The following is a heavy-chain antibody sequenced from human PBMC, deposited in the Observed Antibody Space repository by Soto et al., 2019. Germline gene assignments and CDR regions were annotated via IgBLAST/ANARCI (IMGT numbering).Heavy chain of an antibody. V-gene: IGHV1-2*02. D-gene: IGHD2-2*01. CDR1: GYTFTGYY. Sequence: QVQLVQSGAEVKKPGASVKVSCKASGYTFTGYYMHWVRQAPGQGLEWMGWINPNSGGTNSAQKFQGRVTMTGDTSISTAYMELSRLRSDDTAVYYCARSVGQYCSSTSCPPSGWFDPWGQGTLVTVSS. CDR3: ARSVGQYCSSTSCPPSGWFDP. J-gene: IGHJ5*02. CDR2: INPNSGGT.